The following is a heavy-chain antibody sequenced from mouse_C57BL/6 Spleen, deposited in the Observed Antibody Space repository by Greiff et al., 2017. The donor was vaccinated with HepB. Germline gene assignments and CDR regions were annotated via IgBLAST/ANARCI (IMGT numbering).Heavy chain of an antibody. D-gene: IGHD1-1*01. J-gene: IGHJ2*01. V-gene: IGHV1-22*01. CDR3: ARSLYYGSVFDY. CDR1: GYTFTDYN. CDR2: INPNNGGT. Sequence: VQLQQSGPELVKPGASVKMSCKASGYTFTDYNMHWVKQSHGKSLEWIGYINPNNGGTSYNQKFKGKATLTVNKSSSTAYMELRSLTSEDSAVYYCARSLYYGSVFDYWGQGTTLTVSS.